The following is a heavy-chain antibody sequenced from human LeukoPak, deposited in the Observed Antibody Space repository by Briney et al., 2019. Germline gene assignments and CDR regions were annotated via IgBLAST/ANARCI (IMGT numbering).Heavy chain of an antibody. D-gene: IGHD2-8*02. V-gene: IGHV3-11*01. CDR3: ASLYASTGFCLDY. J-gene: IGHJ4*02. CDR1: GFRFSDYY. CDR2: ISGSGDAI. Sequence: GGSLRLSCVVSGFRFSDYYMSWIRQTPGKGLELISYISGSGDAIYYTDSVKGRFTISRDNAKTSLYLQLDNLSAEDTAFYYCASLYASTGFCLDYWGQGALVTVS.